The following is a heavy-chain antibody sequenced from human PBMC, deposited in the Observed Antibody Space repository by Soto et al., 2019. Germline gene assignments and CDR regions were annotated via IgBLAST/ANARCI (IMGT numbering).Heavy chain of an antibody. CDR3: ASVTTIWSN. CDR2: VNPYGASS. V-gene: IGHV1-46*01. Sequence: QVQVVQSGAEVKEPGASVKVSCKASGYSSSNYYTHWVRQAPGQGLEWMGIVNPYGASSTYAQSFQGQVTLPRDTSTNTDYMDLSRLTSDDTAVYYCASVTTIWSNWGQGTLVTVSS. CDR1: GYSSSNYY. J-gene: IGHJ4*02. D-gene: IGHD2-21*02.